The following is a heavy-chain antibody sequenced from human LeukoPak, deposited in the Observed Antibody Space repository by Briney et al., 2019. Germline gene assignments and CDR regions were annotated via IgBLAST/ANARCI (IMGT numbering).Heavy chain of an antibody. CDR1: GFTFSNYW. V-gene: IGHV3-30*03. Sequence: GGSLRLSCAASGFTFSNYWLHWVRQAPGKGLEWVAVISHDGSTIYYADSVEGRFTISRDNTDNTLFLQMNSLRAEDTAIYYCARVGGSYLYFDYWGQGTLVTVSS. J-gene: IGHJ4*02. CDR3: ARVGGSYLYFDY. D-gene: IGHD1-26*01. CDR2: ISHDGSTI.